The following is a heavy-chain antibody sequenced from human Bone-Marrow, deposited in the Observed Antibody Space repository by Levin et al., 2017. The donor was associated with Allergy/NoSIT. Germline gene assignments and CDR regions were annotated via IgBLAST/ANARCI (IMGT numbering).Heavy chain of an antibody. CDR3: VRGDSRFAY. CDR1: GYTFSSYD. V-gene: IGHV1-8*02. D-gene: IGHD3-22*01. Sequence: ASVKISCKASGYTFSSYDMNWVRQASGQGPEWMGWMNPQSGNAGYAQKFQGRVTMTRNTSIDTVYMELSSLRSEDTAVYYCVRGDSRFAYWGQGTLVTVSP. CDR2: MNPQSGNA. J-gene: IGHJ4*02.